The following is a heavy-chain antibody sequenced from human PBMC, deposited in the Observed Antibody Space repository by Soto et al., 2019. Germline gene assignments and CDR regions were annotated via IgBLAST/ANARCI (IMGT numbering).Heavy chain of an antibody. CDR1: GTTISSGDHY. CDR2: MYYTGKT. V-gene: IGHV4-30-4*01. CDR3: ARVYGRGDDFAF. J-gene: IGHJ4*02. Sequence: QVQLQESGPGLVKPSQTLSLTCTVSGTTISSGDHYWSWIRQAPGKGLEWIGYMYYTGKTYYNTSLQSRVTLSVDTSKNQFSLKMTSVTAADTAMYFCARVYGRGDDFAFWGRGTVVSVSS. D-gene: IGHD1-26*01.